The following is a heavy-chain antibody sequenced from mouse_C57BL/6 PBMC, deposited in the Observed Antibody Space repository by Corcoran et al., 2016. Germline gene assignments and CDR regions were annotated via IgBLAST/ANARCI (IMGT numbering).Heavy chain of an antibody. D-gene: IGHD1-1*01. Sequence: EVQLQQSGPELVKPGASVKISCKASGYTFTDYYMNWVKQSHGKSLEWIGDINPNNGGTSYNQKFKGKATLTVDKSSSTAYMELRSLTSEDSAVYYCASDYDGSSPYYYAMDYWGQGTSVTVSS. CDR2: INPNNGGT. CDR3: ASDYDGSSPYYYAMDY. J-gene: IGHJ4*01. CDR1: GYTFTDYY. V-gene: IGHV1-26*01.